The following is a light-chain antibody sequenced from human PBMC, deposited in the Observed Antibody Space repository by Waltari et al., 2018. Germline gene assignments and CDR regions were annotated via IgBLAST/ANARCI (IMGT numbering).Light chain of an antibody. J-gene: IGKJ5*01. CDR3: QQRSAWPLT. V-gene: IGKV3-11*01. CDR1: QSVSIY. CDR2: DTS. Sequence: EIVLTQSPATLSSSPGERATLSCRASQSVSIYLAWYQQKPGQAPRLLIYDTSKRATGIPARFSGSGSGTDFTLTITSLEPDDFADYYCQQRSAWPLTFGQGTRLESK.